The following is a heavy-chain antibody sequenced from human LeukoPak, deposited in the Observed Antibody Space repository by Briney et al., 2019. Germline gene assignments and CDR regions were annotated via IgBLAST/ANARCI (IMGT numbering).Heavy chain of an antibody. Sequence: PSETLSLTCAVYGGSFSGYYWSWIRQPPGKGLEWIGEINHSGSTNYNPSLKSRVTISVDTSKNQFSLKLSSVTAADTAVYYCAPRRGYSYWFDPWGQGTLVTVSS. CDR3: APRRGYSYWFDP. CDR2: INHSGST. J-gene: IGHJ5*02. D-gene: IGHD5-12*01. V-gene: IGHV4-34*01. CDR1: GGSFSGYY.